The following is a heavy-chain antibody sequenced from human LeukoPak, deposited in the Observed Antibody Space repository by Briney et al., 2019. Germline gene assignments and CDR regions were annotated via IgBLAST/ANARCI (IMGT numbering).Heavy chain of an antibody. CDR2: ISAYNGNT. V-gene: IGHV1-18*01. CDR1: GYTYTSYG. CDR3: ARDKQWELPAPSPFDY. Sequence: ASVKPSCTASGYTYTSYGTSWVRQAPGQGLEWMGWISAYNGNTNYAQKLQGRVTMTTDTSTSTAYMELRSLRSDDTAVYYCARDKQWELPAPSPFDYWGQGTLVTVSS. J-gene: IGHJ4*02. D-gene: IGHD1-26*01.